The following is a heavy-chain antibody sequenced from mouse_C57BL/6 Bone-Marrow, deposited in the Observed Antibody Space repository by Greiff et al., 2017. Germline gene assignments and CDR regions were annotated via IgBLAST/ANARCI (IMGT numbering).Heavy chain of an antibody. CDR2: IDPNSGGT. CDR3: ARSLLWLRRTGYYAMDY. J-gene: IGHJ4*01. CDR1: GYTFTSYW. Sequence: VQLQQPGAELVKPGASVKLSCKASGYTFTSYWMHWVKQRPGRGLEWIGRIDPNSGGTKYNEKFKSKATLTVDKPSSTAYMQLSSLTSEDSAVYYCARSLLWLRRTGYYAMDYWGQGTSVTVSS. D-gene: IGHD2-2*01. V-gene: IGHV1-72*01.